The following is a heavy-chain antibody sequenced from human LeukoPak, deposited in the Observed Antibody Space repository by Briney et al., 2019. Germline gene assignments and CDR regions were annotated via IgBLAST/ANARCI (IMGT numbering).Heavy chain of an antibody. CDR2: ITADGSSR. D-gene: IGHD1-14*01. Sequence: GGSLRLSCAASGFTFSSYWMHWVRQAPGKGLVWVSRITADGSSRSHAEYAKGRFTISRDNAENTLYLQMNSLRADDTAVYYCARGSPTNMDVWGKGTTVIVSS. CDR1: GFTFSSYW. V-gene: IGHV3-74*01. J-gene: IGHJ6*03. CDR3: ARGSPTNMDV.